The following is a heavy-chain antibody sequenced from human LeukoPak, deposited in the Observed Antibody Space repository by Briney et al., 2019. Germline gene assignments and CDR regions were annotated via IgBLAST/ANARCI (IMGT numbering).Heavy chain of an antibody. D-gene: IGHD3/OR15-3a*01. CDR2: MYYNERT. Sequence: SETLSLTCTVSGGSISSYYWSWIRQPPGKGLEWIGYMYYNERTNYSPSLKSRVTISVDTSKNQFSLQLNSVTPEDTAVYYCARGGLISLANTPLGAFDIWGQGTMVSVSS. CDR1: GGSISSYY. J-gene: IGHJ3*02. CDR3: ARGGLISLANTPLGAFDI. V-gene: IGHV4-59*12.